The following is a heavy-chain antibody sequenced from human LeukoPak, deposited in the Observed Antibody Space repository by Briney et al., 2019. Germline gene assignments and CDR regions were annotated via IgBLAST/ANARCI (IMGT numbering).Heavy chain of an antibody. Sequence: GGSLRLSCAASGFTFSSYSMNGVRQAPGKGLEWVSSISSSSSYIYYADSVKGRFTISRDNAKNSLYLQMNSLRAEDTAVYYCAQNFYDSSGLYFDYWGQGTLVTVSS. J-gene: IGHJ4*02. CDR2: ISSSSSYI. CDR3: AQNFYDSSGLYFDY. CDR1: GFTFSSYS. D-gene: IGHD3-22*01. V-gene: IGHV3-21*01.